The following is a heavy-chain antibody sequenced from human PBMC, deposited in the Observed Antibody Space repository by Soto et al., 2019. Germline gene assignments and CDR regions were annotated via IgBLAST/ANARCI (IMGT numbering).Heavy chain of an antibody. CDR2: ISSSGSTI. Sequence: EVQPVESGGGLVQPGGSLRLSCAASGFTFSSYEMNWVRQAPGKGLEWVSYISSSGSTIYYTDSVKGRFTISRDNAKNSLYLQMNSLRAEDTAVYYCARRVVPFDYWGQGTLVTVSS. CDR1: GFTFSSYE. J-gene: IGHJ4*02. D-gene: IGHD2-15*01. CDR3: ARRVVPFDY. V-gene: IGHV3-48*03.